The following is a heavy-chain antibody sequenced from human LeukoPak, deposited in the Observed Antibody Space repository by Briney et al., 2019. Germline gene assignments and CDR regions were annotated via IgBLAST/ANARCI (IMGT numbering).Heavy chain of an antibody. Sequence: SQSVSLTCAVSGVSISSGTYYWDWLRQAPGKGLEWIGNVNHGWITYYTPSFKSRVTMSVDTSKNQFSLRLTSLTAADTAVYYCARHHASLNWFDTWGQGILVTVSS. CDR1: GVSISSGTYY. J-gene: IGHJ5*02. CDR3: ARHHASLNWFDT. V-gene: IGHV4-39*01. CDR2: VNHGWIT.